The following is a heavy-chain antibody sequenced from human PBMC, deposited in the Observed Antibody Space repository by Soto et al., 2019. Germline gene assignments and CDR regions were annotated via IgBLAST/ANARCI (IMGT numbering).Heavy chain of an antibody. D-gene: IGHD6-19*01. V-gene: IGHV1-18*04. CDR3: ARAPYNSGDHGYFLH. Sequence: ASVKVSCKASGYTFTSYYMHWVRQAPGQGLEWMGWISVYNGNTHYAQKLQGRVTMTTDTSTSTAYMELRSLRSDDTAVYYCARAPYNSGDHGYFLHWGQGTLVTVSS. J-gene: IGHJ1*01. CDR2: ISVYNGNT. CDR1: GYTFTSYY.